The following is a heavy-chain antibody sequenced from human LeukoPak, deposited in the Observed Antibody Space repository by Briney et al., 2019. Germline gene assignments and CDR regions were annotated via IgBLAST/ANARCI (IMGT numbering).Heavy chain of an antibody. CDR3: ARRFPAHYFDY. J-gene: IGHJ4*02. D-gene: IGHD6-25*01. CDR1: GGSISSSNYY. Sequence: PSETLSLTCNVSGGSISSSNYYWGWIRQPPGKGLEWIGSIYYSGSTYYNSSLKSRVTISVDTSKNQFSLKLSSVTAADTAVYYCARRFPAHYFDYWGQGTLVTVSS. CDR2: IYYSGST. V-gene: IGHV4-39*01.